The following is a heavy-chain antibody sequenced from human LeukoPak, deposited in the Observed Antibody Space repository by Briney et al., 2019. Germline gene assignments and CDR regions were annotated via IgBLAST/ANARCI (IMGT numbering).Heavy chain of an antibody. CDR1: ADSISGYY. D-gene: IGHD3-10*01. J-gene: IGHJ4*02. V-gene: IGHV4-59*01. Sequence: SETLSLTCTVSADSISGYYWSWIRQPPGKGLEGIAYIYYSGSTNYNPSLKNRVIISVDTSKNQFSLKLSSVTAADTAVYYCARDGVNSGSGSYWDYWGQGTLVSVSS. CDR3: ARDGVNSGSGSYWDY. CDR2: IYYSGST.